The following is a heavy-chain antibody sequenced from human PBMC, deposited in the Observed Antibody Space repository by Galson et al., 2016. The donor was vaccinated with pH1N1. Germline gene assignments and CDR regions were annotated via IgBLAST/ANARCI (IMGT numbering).Heavy chain of an antibody. V-gene: IGHV1-46*03. J-gene: IGHJ4*02. Sequence: SVKVSCKASGYIFTSDYFHWVRQAPGQGLEWMGVIDPSNGGTTFAQKLQGLVTMTRDTSTSTVYMELRGLKSEYTAVYYCIRDLGRPREFWGQGTLVTVSS. D-gene: IGHD7-27*01. CDR3: IRDLGRPREF. CDR1: GYIFTSDY. CDR2: IDPSNGGT.